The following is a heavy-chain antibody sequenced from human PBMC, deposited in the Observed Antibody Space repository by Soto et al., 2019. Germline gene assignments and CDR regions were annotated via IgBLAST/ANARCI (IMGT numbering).Heavy chain of an antibody. CDR1: GFSVSSSD. CDR2: IYSGGST. J-gene: IGHJ6*02. V-gene: IGHV3-53*01. Sequence: GGSLRLSCAASGFSVSSSDMSWVRQVPGEGLEWVSVIYSGGSTHDADYVKGRSSVSRDTSKNTVDLQMNSLRVDDTAVYYCGTSSRKDYHFAMDVWGQGTAVTVSS. CDR3: GTSSRKDYHFAMDV. D-gene: IGHD6-6*01.